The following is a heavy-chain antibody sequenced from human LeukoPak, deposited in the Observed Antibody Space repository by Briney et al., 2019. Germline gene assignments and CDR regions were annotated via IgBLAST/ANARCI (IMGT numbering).Heavy chain of an antibody. CDR2: IYTSGST. Sequence: PSETLSLTCTVSGGSISSYYWSWIRQPAGKGLEWIGRIYTSGSTNYNPSLQGRVTMSVDRSKSQFSLRLSSVTAADTAVYYCVRQGYNFGAFNAWGQGTLVTVSS. D-gene: IGHD3-3*01. V-gene: IGHV4-4*07. J-gene: IGHJ4*02. CDR1: GGSISSYY. CDR3: VRQGYNFGAFNA.